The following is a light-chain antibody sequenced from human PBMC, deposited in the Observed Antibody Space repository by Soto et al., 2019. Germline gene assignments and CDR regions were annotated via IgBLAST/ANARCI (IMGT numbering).Light chain of an antibody. V-gene: IGLV1-40*02. CDR3: QSFDISLRGFV. CDR2: GYK. Sequence: QSVLTQPPSVSGAPGQRITISCTGTSSNVGVGYDVHWYQHLPGRAPRLLVYGYKNRASGIPDRFSVSRSGTSDSLAITGLQAEDEAEYFCQSFDISLRGFVFGGGTKVTVL. J-gene: IGLJ1*01. CDR1: SSNVGVGYD.